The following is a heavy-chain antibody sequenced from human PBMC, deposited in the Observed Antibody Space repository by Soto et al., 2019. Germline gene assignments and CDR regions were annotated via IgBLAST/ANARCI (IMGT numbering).Heavy chain of an antibody. J-gene: IGHJ6*02. D-gene: IGHD3-3*01. CDR3: ARWEVGYDFWSGRPNYYYYYGMDV. V-gene: IGHV1-2*04. Sequence: ASVKVSCTACGYTFTGYYMHGVRQAPGQGLEWMGWINPNSGGTNYAQKFQGWVTMTRDTSISTAYMELSRLRSDDTAVYYCARWEVGYDFWSGRPNYYYYYGMDVWGQGTTVTVSS. CDR1: GYTFTGYY. CDR2: INPNSGGT.